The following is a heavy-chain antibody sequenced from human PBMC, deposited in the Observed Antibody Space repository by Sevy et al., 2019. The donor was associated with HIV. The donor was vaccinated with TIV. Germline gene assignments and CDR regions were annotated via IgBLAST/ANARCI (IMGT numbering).Heavy chain of an antibody. J-gene: IGHJ5*02. Sequence: ASVKVSCKASGYTFTSYGISWVRQAPGQGLEWMGWISAYNGNTNYAQKLQGRVTMTTDTSTSTAYMELRSLRSDDTAEYYCARDGSGSYYGQYNWFDPWGQGTLVTVSS. CDR2: ISAYNGNT. CDR1: GYTFTSYG. V-gene: IGHV1-18*01. CDR3: ARDGSGSYYGQYNWFDP. D-gene: IGHD3-10*01.